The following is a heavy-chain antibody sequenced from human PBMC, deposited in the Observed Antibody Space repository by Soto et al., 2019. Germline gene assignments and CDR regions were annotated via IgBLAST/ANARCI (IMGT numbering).Heavy chain of an antibody. D-gene: IGHD2-21*02. CDR3: ARDLWGYCGADCYPLDV. V-gene: IGHV4-59*01. CDR2: MYNTGST. J-gene: IGHJ6*02. Sequence: SETLSLTCTVSGGTISSYYWSWIRQPPGKGLEWIGYMYNTGSTVYNPSLKSRVTISVDTSKNQFSLKLNSVTAADTAVYYCARDLWGYCGADCYPLDVWGQGTTVTVSS. CDR1: GGTISSYY.